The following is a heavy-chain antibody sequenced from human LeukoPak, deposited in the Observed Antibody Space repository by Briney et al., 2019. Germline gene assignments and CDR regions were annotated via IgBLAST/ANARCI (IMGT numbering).Heavy chain of an antibody. V-gene: IGHV4-34*01. CDR1: GGSFSGYN. Sequence: SETLSLACAVYGGSFSGYNWSWIRQPPGKGLEWIGEINHSGSTNYNPSLKSRVTISVDTSKNQFSLKLSSVTAADTAVYYCARDLRYWGQGTLVTVSS. CDR3: ARDLRY. CDR2: INHSGST. J-gene: IGHJ4*02.